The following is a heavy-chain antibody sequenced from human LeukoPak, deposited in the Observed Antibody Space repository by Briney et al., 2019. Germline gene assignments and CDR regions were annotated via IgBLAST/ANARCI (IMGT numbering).Heavy chain of an antibody. CDR2: IYYSGST. D-gene: IGHD6-13*01. V-gene: IGHV4-4*07. CDR3: ARDFSPADSSSWPYFDY. Sequence: SETLSLTCTVSGGSISSYYWSWIRQPAGKGLEWIGSIYYSGSTYYNPSLKSRVTISVDTSKNQFSLKLSSVTAADTAVYYCARDFSPADSSSWPYFDYWGQGTLVTVSS. CDR1: GGSISSYY. J-gene: IGHJ4*02.